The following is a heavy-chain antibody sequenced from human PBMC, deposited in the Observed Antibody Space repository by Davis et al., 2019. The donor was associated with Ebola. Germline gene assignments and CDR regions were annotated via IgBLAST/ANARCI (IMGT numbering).Heavy chain of an antibody. CDR1: GYTFTSYG. D-gene: IGHD3-3*01. J-gene: IGHJ4*02. V-gene: IGHV1-18*01. CDR3: ARGISPYYDFWSGYYSLVY. Sequence: ASVKVSCKASGYTFTSYGISWVRQAPGQGLEWMGWVSAYNGNTNYAQKLQGRVTMTTDTSTSTAYMELRSLRSDDTAVYYCARGISPYYDFWSGYYSLVYWGQGTLVTVSS. CDR2: VSAYNGNT.